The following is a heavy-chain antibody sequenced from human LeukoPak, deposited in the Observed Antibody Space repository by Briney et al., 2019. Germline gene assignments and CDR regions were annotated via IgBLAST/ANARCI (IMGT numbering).Heavy chain of an antibody. Sequence: ASVKVSCKASGYTFTSYYMHWVRQAPGQGLEWMGIINPSGGSTSYAQKFQGRVTMTRDTSTSTVYVELSSLRSEDTAVYYCARVVTRDPELIDAFDIWGQGTMVTVSS. J-gene: IGHJ3*02. CDR1: GYTFTSYY. D-gene: IGHD1-26*01. CDR2: INPSGGST. V-gene: IGHV1-46*01. CDR3: ARVVTRDPELIDAFDI.